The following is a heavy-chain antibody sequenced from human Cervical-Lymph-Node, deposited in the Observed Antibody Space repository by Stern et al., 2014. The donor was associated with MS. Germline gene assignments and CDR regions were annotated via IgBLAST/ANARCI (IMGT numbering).Heavy chain of an antibody. CDR2: MNPNSGNT. CDR3: ARVLSGWKIDS. CDR1: GYTFGSSD. D-gene: IGHD6-19*01. V-gene: IGHV1-8*01. J-gene: IGHJ4*02. Sequence: VQLEESGAEVEQPGASVTVSCTASGYTFGSSDITWVRQATGQGLEWMGWMNPNSGNTGYAQKFQGRVSMTRETSIRTAYMELSSLRSEDTAVYCCARVLSGWKIDSWGQGTLVTVSS.